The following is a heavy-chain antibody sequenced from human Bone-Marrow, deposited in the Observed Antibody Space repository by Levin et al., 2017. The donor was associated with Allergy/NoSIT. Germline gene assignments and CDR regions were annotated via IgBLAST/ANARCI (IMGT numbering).Heavy chain of an antibody. J-gene: IGHJ4*02. Sequence: GGSLRLSCAASGFTFSSYWMTWVRQVPGIGVEWVANINQDGSDRYYVDSVKGRFPISRDNAKNSLFLQMNSLRAEDTALYYCARGAYGESGGYYADYWGQGTLVTVSS. D-gene: IGHD3-10*01. CDR3: ARGAYGESGGYYADY. CDR2: INQDGSDR. CDR1: GFTFSSYW. V-gene: IGHV3-7*04.